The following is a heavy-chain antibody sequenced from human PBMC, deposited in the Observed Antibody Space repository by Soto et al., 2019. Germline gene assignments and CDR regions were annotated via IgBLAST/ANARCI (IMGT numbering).Heavy chain of an antibody. Sequence: GASVKLSCKACGDSFTSYGISWVRQAPEQGLEWMGWISAYNGNTEYAQKFQGRVTMTTDTSTSTAYMELRSLRSDDTAVYYCARGLYYYDSSGYWGYWGQGTLVTVSS. CDR1: GDSFTSYG. J-gene: IGHJ4*02. CDR3: ARGLYYYDSSGYWGY. V-gene: IGHV1-18*04. D-gene: IGHD3-22*01. CDR2: ISAYNGNT.